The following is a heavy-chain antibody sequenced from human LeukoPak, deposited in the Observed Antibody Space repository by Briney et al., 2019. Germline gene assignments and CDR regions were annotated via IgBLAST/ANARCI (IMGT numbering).Heavy chain of an antibody. CDR2: ISASGGST. D-gene: IGHD2-2*01. J-gene: IGHJ4*02. V-gene: IGHV3-23*01. CDR1: GFTFSSYA. CDR3: AKDHKEYSSSTSCSVDY. Sequence: PGGSLRLSCAASGFTFSSYAMSWVRQAPGKGLEWVSAISASGGSTYYADSVKGRFTISRDNSKNTLYLQMNSLRAEDTAVYYCAKDHKEYSSSTSCSVDYWGQGTLVTVSS.